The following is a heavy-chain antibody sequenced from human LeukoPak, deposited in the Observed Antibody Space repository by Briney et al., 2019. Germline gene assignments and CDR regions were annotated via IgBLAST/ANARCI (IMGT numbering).Heavy chain of an antibody. J-gene: IGHJ5*02. CDR1: GGTFSSYA. CDR2: IIPIFGTA. CDR3: ASLGWFGELSGGWFDP. V-gene: IGHV1-69*05. D-gene: IGHD3-10*01. Sequence: GASVKVSCKASGGTFSSYAISWVRQAPGQGLEWMGGIIPIFGTANYAQKFQGRVTITTDESTSTAYMGLSSLRSEDTAVYYCASLGWFGELSGGWFDPWGQGTLVTVSS.